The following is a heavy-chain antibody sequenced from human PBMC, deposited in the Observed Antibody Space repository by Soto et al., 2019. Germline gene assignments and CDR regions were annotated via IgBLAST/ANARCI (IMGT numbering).Heavy chain of an antibody. Sequence: SGTLSLSCAISGERVSSNSAAWNWFRQYPSRGPEWLGKTYYRSKWYTEYAVSVESRKTINTDTSRNQISLQLNAVTPEDTAVYYCASGTGTLDYWGQGTLVTVSS. CDR3: ASGTGTLDY. CDR2: TYYRSKWYT. D-gene: IGHD1-1*01. V-gene: IGHV6-1*01. J-gene: IGHJ4*02. CDR1: GERVSSNSAA.